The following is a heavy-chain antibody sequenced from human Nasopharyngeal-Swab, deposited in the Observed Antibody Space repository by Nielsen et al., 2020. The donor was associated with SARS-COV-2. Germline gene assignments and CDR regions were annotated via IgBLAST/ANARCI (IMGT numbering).Heavy chain of an antibody. J-gene: IGHJ6*02. V-gene: IGHV3-53*01. CDR2: IYSGGST. Sequence: GESLKISFAASGFTVSSNYMSWVRQAPGKGLEWVSVIYSGGSTYYADSVKGRFTISRDNSKNTLYLQMNSLRAEDTAVYYCTHYCSGGSCYSDYYYGMDVWGQGTTVTVSS. CDR1: GFTVSSNY. CDR3: THYCSGGSCYSDYYYGMDV. D-gene: IGHD2-15*01.